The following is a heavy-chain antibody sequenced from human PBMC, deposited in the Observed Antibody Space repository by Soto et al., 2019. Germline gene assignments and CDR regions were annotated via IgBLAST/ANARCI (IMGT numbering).Heavy chain of an antibody. Sequence: ASVKVSCKASGYTFTSYGISWVRQAPGQGLEWMGWISAYNGNTNYAQKLQGRVTMTTDTSTSTAYMELRSLRSDDTAVYYCARSGYYDSSGYPYYYYGMDVWGQGTTVTVSS. D-gene: IGHD3-22*01. CDR1: GYTFTSYG. V-gene: IGHV1-18*01. CDR2: ISAYNGNT. CDR3: ARSGYYDSSGYPYYYYGMDV. J-gene: IGHJ6*02.